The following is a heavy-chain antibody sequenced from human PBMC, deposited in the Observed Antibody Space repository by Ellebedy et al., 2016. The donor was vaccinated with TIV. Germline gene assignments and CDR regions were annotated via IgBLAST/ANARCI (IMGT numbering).Heavy chain of an antibody. CDR3: ARVGRSRLTLVRGVTRWFDP. CDR1: GGSFSGYY. V-gene: IGHV4-34*01. Sequence: SETLSLXXAVYGGSFSGYYWSWIRQPPGKGLEWMGEINHSGSTNYNPSLKSRVTISVDTSKNQFSLKVRSVTAADTGIYYCARVGRSRLTLVRGVTRWFDPWGQGTLVSVSS. J-gene: IGHJ5*02. CDR2: INHSGST. D-gene: IGHD3-10*01.